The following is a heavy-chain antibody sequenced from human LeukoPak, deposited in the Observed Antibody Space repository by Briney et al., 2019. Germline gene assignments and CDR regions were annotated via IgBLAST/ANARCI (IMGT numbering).Heavy chain of an antibody. D-gene: IGHD2-2*01. J-gene: IGHJ3*02. V-gene: IGHV4-34*01. CDR3: ARERCSSTSCYYTLGTFDI. CDR1: GGSFSGYY. CDR2: INHSGST. Sequence: SETLSLTCAVYGGSFSGYYWSWIRPPPGKGLEWIGEINHSGSTNYNPSLKSRVTISVDTSKNQFSLKLSSVTAADTAVYYCARERCSSTSCYYTLGTFDIWGQGTMVTVSS.